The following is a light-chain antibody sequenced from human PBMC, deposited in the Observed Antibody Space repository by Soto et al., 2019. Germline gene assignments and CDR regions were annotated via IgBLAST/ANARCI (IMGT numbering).Light chain of an antibody. CDR3: SSYTSTNTQV. Sequence: QSVLTQPASLSGSPGQSISISCTGTSSDVGGYKYVSWYQQHPGKAPKPMIYEVSNRPSGVSNRFSGSKSGDTASVTISGLQAEDEADYYCSSYTSTNTQVFGTGTKVTVL. CDR1: SSDVGGYKY. CDR2: EVS. V-gene: IGLV2-14*01. J-gene: IGLJ1*01.